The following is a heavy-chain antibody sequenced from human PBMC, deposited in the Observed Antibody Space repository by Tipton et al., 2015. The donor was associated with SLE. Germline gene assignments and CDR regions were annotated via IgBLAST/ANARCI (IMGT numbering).Heavy chain of an antibody. V-gene: IGHV4-61*08. CDR2: IYYSGST. Sequence: TLSLTCTVSGGSISSGDNYWSWIRQPPGKGLEWIGYIYYSGSTNYNPSLKSRVTISVDTSKNQFSLNLSSLTAADTAVYFCARSDYDFWSGHWAVNWFDPWGQGTLVTVSS. J-gene: IGHJ5*02. D-gene: IGHD3-3*01. CDR1: GGSISSGDNY. CDR3: ARSDYDFWSGHWAVNWFDP.